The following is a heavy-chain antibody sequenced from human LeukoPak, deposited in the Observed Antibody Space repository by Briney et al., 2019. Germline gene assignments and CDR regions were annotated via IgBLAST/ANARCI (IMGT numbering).Heavy chain of an antibody. J-gene: IGHJ4*02. V-gene: IGHV4-61*02. CDR3: ARESGTNSGSYYNRGPYY. Sequence: SQTLSLTCTVSGGSISSGSYYWSWIRQPAGKGLEWIGRIYTSGSTNYNPSLKSRVTISVDTSKNQFSLKLSSVTAADTAVYYCARESGTNSGSYYNRGPYYWGQGTLVTVSS. D-gene: IGHD3-10*01. CDR1: GGSISSGSYY. CDR2: IYTSGST.